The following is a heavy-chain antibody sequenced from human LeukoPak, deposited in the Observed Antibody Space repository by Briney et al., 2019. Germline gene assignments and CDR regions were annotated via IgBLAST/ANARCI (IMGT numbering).Heavy chain of an antibody. CDR2: INPSGGST. Sequence: ASVKVSCKASGYTFPSYYMHWVRQAPGQGLEWMGIINPSGGSTSYAQKFQGRVTMTRDTSTSTVYMELSSLRSEDTAVYYCARGLRITIFGVVNDNWFDPWGQGTLVTVSS. D-gene: IGHD3-3*01. CDR3: ARGLRITIFGVVNDNWFDP. V-gene: IGHV1-46*01. CDR1: GYTFPSYY. J-gene: IGHJ5*02.